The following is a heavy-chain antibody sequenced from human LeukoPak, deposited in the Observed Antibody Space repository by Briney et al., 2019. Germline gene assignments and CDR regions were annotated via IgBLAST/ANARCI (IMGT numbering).Heavy chain of an antibody. CDR3: ARYDSGTFYKANWFGP. D-gene: IGHD3-10*01. V-gene: IGHV4-31*03. J-gene: IGHJ5*02. CDR2: IYYSGST. Sequence: SETLSLTCTVSGGSISTGGYYWSWIRQHPGKGLEWIGYIYYSGSTYYNPSLESRVTISLDTSNNHFSLKLSSVTAADTAVYYCARYDSGTFYKANWFGPWGQGTLVTVSS. CDR1: GGSISTGGYY.